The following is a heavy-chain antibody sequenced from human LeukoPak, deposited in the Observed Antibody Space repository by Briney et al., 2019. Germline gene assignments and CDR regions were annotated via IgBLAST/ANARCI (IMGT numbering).Heavy chain of an antibody. CDR2: IHPGGST. Sequence: SGTLSLTCAVSVDSISSSKWWSWVRQAPGKGLEWIGEIHPGGSTNYNPSLKSRVTMSIDKSKNLFSLKMSSVTAADTAVYYCVRSRDTTNYYGMDVWGQGTTVTVSS. J-gene: IGHJ6*02. D-gene: IGHD1-26*01. V-gene: IGHV4-4*02. CDR1: VDSISSSKW. CDR3: VRSRDTTNYYGMDV.